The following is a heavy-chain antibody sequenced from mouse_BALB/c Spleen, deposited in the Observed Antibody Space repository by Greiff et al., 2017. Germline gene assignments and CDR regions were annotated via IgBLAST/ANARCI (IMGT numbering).Heavy chain of an antibody. CDR1: GYTFTSYW. Sequence: QVQLQQSGAELAKPGASVKMSCKASGYTFTSYWMHWVKQRPGQGLEWIGYINPSTGYTEYNQKFKDKATLTADKSSSTAYMQLSSLTSEDSAVYYCAREVYYGNIDYWGQGTTLTVSS. CDR2: INPSTGYT. CDR3: AREVYYGNIDY. V-gene: IGHV1-7*01. J-gene: IGHJ2*01. D-gene: IGHD2-1*01.